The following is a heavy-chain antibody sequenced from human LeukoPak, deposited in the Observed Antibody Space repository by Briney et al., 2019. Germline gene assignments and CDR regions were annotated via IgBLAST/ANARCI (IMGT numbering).Heavy chain of an antibody. CDR3: ATVTDCSGGSCFPNYFQH. CDR2: IYYSGSS. CDR1: GGSISSYY. J-gene: IGHJ1*01. Sequence: PSETLSLTCTVSGGSISSYYWSWIRQPPAKGLEWIGYIYYSGSSNHNPSLRSRVTISVDTSKNQCSLKLSSVTAADTAVYYCATVTDCSGGSCFPNYFQHWGQGTLVAVSS. V-gene: IGHV4-59*08. D-gene: IGHD2-15*01.